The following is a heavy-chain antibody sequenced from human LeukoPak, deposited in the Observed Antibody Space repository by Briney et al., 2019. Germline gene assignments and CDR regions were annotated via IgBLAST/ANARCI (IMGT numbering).Heavy chain of an antibody. Sequence: PSETLSLTCTVSGGSISSSSYYWGWIRQPPGKGLEWIGSIYYSGSTYYNPSLKSRVTISVDTSKNQFSLKLTSVTAADTAVYYCAGGGDSSGFYYYFDSWGQGTLVTVSS. CDR3: AGGGDSSGFYYYFDS. V-gene: IGHV4-39*07. CDR2: IYYSGST. CDR1: GGSISSSSYY. D-gene: IGHD3-22*01. J-gene: IGHJ4*02.